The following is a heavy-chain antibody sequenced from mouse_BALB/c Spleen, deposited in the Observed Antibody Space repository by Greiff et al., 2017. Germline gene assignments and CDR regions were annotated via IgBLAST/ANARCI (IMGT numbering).Heavy chain of an antibody. J-gene: IGHJ3*01. CDR3: ARNYGSSSEGWFAY. Sequence: VQLQQSGAELARPGASVKLSCKASGYTFTSYWMQWVKQRPGQGLEWIGAIYPGDGDTRYTQKFKGKATLTADNSSSTAYMQLSSLASEDSAVYYCARNYGSSSEGWFAYWGQGTLVTVSA. V-gene: IGHV1-87*01. CDR2: IYPGDGDT. D-gene: IGHD1-1*01. CDR1: GYTFTSYW.